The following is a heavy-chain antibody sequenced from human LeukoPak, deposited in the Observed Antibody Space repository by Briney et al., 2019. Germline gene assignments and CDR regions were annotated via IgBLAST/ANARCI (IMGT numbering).Heavy chain of an antibody. CDR3: AKKDSGSYSIYYYYMDV. CDR1: GFTFSSYG. CDR2: IRYDGSNK. V-gene: IGHV3-30*02. J-gene: IGHJ6*03. D-gene: IGHD1-26*01. Sequence: QPGGSLRLSCAASGFTFSSYGMHWVRQAPGKGLEWVAFIRYDGSNKYYADSVKGRFTIFRDNSKNTLYLQMNSLRAEDTAVYYCAKKDSGSYSIYYYYMDVWGKGTTVTISS.